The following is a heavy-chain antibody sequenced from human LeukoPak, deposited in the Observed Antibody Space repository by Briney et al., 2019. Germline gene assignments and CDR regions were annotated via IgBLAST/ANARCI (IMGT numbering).Heavy chain of an antibody. CDR3: ARGLMYSSSWLDY. V-gene: IGHV4-34*01. D-gene: IGHD6-13*01. CDR2: INHSGST. CDR1: GGSFSDYY. J-gene: IGHJ4*02. Sequence: SETLSLTCAVYGGSFSDYYWSWIRQPPGKGLEWIGEINHSGSTNYNPSLKSRITISVDTSKNQFSLKLSSVTAADTAVYYCARGLMYSSSWLDYWGQGTLVTVSS.